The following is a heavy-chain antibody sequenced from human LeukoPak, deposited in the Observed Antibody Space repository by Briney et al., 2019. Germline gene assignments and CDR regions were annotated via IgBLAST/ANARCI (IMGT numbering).Heavy chain of an antibody. J-gene: IGHJ3*02. V-gene: IGHV4-59*08. CDR1: GGSISSYY. Sequence: SETLSLTCTVSGGSISSYYWSWIRQPPGKGLEWIGYIYYSGSTNYNPSLKSRVTISVDTSKNQFSLKLSSVTAADTAVYYCASLYGSGSPPTKNFDIWGQGTMVTVSS. CDR2: IYYSGST. D-gene: IGHD3-10*01. CDR3: ASLYGSGSPPTKNFDI.